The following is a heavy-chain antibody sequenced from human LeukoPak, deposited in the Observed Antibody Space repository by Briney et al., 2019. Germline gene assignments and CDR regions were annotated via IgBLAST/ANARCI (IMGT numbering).Heavy chain of an antibody. Sequence: GGSLRLSCAASGFTFSNFGMSWVRQAPGKGLEWVSGITSDGSTYYADSVRGRFIISRDNSKNTLYLQMNSLRAEDRALYYCAREYMDVWGKGTMVTISS. J-gene: IGHJ6*03. CDR1: GFTFSNFG. CDR3: AREYMDV. V-gene: IGHV3-23*01. CDR2: ITSDGST.